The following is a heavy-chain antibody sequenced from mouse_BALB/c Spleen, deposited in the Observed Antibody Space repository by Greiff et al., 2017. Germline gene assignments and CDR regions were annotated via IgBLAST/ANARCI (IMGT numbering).Heavy chain of an antibody. V-gene: IGHV1-18*01. CDR2: INPNNGGT. CDR3: ARAIYYYGSSYVWYFDV. Sequence: VQLQQSGPELVKPGASVKISCKTSGYTFTEYTMHWVKQSHGKSLEWIGGINPNNGGTSYNQKFKGKATLTVDKSSSTAYMELRSLTSEDSAVYYCARAIYYYGSSYVWYFDVWGAGTTVTVSS. CDR1: GYTFTEYT. J-gene: IGHJ1*01. D-gene: IGHD1-1*01.